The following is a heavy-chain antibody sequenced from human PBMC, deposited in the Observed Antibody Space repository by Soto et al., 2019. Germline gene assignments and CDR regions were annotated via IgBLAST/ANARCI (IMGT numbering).Heavy chain of an antibody. J-gene: IGHJ4*02. Sequence: SVKVSCKASGGTFSSYRFNWVRQARGQGLEWLGGIVPIYRTADYAQKFQGRVTITADESTRTVYMELSSLKSQDTALYYCATTRGIAVGGSFDYWGQGTLVTVSS. V-gene: IGHV1-69*13. CDR3: ATTRGIAVGGSFDY. CDR1: GGTFSSYR. D-gene: IGHD6-19*01. CDR2: IVPIYRTA.